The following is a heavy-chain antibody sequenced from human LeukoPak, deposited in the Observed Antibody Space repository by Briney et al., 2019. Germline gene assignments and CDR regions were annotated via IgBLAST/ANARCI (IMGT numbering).Heavy chain of an antibody. V-gene: IGHV3-30*02. D-gene: IGHD6-13*01. Sequence: GGSLRLSCAASGFTFSSYGMHWVRQAPGKGLEWVALIRSDGSNQYYADSVKGRFTISRDNSKNTMYLQMNRLRAEDTAVYYCARAAAGSTLDYRGQGTLVTVSS. CDR2: IRSDGSNQ. CDR1: GFTFSSYG. CDR3: ARAAAGSTLDY. J-gene: IGHJ4*02.